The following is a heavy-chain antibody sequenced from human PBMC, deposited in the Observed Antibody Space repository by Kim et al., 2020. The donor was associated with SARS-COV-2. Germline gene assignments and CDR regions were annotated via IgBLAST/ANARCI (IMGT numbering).Heavy chain of an antibody. Sequence: GGSLRLSCAASGFTFSSYAMSWVHQAPGKGLEWVSAISGSGGSTYYADSVKGRFTISRDNAKNTLFLQMNSLRAEDTAVYYCANLVKIQLWLWYFDYWGQGTLVTVSS. J-gene: IGHJ4*02. CDR3: ANLVKIQLWLWYFDY. CDR1: GFTFSSYA. CDR2: ISGSGGST. D-gene: IGHD5-18*01. V-gene: IGHV3-23*01.